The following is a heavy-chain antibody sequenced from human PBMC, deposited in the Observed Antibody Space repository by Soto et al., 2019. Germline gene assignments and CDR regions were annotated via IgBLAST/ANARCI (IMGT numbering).Heavy chain of an antibody. CDR3: ARDVLTYYYGSGDDAFDI. J-gene: IGHJ3*02. CDR2: IYSGGST. V-gene: IGHV3-66*01. D-gene: IGHD3-10*01. Sequence: EVQLVESGGGLVQPGGSLRLSCAASGFTVSSNYMSWVRQAPGKGLEWVSVIYSGGSTYYADSVKGRFTISRDNSKNTLNLQMNRLRAEDTAVYYCARDVLTYYYGSGDDAFDIWGQGTMVTVSS. CDR1: GFTVSSNY.